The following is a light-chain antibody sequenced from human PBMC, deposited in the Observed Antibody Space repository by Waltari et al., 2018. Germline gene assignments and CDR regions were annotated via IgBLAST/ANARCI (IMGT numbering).Light chain of an antibody. Sequence: QSALTQPPSVSGSPGQSITISCTGTSSDVGGYNRVSWYQQHPGKVPKLMIYEVTRRPSGVSDRFSGSKSGSTASLTISGLQAEDEADYYCCSYGTDYTYVFGTGTKVTVL. CDR2: EVT. CDR3: CSYGTDYTYV. CDR1: SSDVGGYNR. J-gene: IGLJ1*01. V-gene: IGLV2-23*02.